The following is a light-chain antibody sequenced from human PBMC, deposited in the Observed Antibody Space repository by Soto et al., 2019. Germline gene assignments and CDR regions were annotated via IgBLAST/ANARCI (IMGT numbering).Light chain of an antibody. CDR2: GVI. V-gene: IGLV2-14*01. CDR3: NSYTSSATVV. Sequence: QSALTQPASVSGSPGQSITISCTGTSSDVGGYNFVSWYQQHPGKAPKLMIYGVIDRPSGVSSRFSGSKSGNTASLTISGLQAEDEADYYCNSYTSSATVVFGGGTQLTAL. CDR1: SSDVGGYNF. J-gene: IGLJ2*01.